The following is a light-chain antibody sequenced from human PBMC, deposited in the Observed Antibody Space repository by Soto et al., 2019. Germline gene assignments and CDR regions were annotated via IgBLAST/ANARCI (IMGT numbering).Light chain of an antibody. CDR2: EAT. J-gene: IGLJ2*01. CDR1: SSDVGGYNR. Sequence: QSALTQPPSVSGSPGQSVTISCTGTSSDVGGYNRVSWYQQPPGTAPNLMIYEATYRTSWVPDRFSGSRSGNTASLTISGLQAEDEAFYYCGSYTSSSTFGVVFGGGTKLTVL. V-gene: IGLV2-18*02. CDR3: GSYTSSSTFGVV.